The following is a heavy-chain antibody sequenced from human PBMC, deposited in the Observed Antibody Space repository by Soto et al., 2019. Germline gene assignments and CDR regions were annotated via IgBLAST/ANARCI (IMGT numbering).Heavy chain of an antibody. V-gene: IGHV1-18*01. D-gene: IGHD5-18*01. CDR3: ARENVLSYADTAMVEYFDD. Sequence: GXSVKVSCTSSGSTFNTYSIRLVRQAPGQGLECMGWISGYNGDTHYAQKFQGRVTMTTDTSTSTAYMELRSLRSDDTAMYYCARENVLSYADTAMVEYFDDWGQGTLVTVSS. CDR2: ISGYNGDT. CDR1: GSTFNTYS. J-gene: IGHJ4*02.